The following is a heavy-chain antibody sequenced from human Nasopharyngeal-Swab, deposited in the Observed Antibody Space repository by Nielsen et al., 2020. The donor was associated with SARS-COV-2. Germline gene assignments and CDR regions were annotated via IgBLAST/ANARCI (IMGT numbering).Heavy chain of an antibody. V-gene: IGHV3-23*01. CDR3: AKDLRGPYFF. J-gene: IGHJ4*02. CDR1: GYSFRTYG. CDR2: LSGIGDIRGSGGST. D-gene: IGHD2/OR15-2a*01. Sequence: GGSLRLSCVASGYSFRTYGMSWVRQAPGKGLEWVAALSGIGDIRGSGGSTYYADSVKGRFTISRDNSKNTLSLQMNGLGAEDTAVYYCAKDLRGPYFFWGQGTLVTVSS.